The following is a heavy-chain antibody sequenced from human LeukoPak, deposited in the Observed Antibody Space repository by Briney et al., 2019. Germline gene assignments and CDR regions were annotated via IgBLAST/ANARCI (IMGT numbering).Heavy chain of an antibody. D-gene: IGHD5-18*01. CDR2: INHSGST. J-gene: IGHJ5*02. Sequence: SETLSLTCAVYGGSFSGYYWSWIRQPPGKGLEWIGEINHSGSTNYNPSLKSRVTISVDTSKNQFSLKLSSVTAADTAVYYCARGLRPGRRGYSYGLTNWFDPWGQGTLVTVSS. V-gene: IGHV4-34*01. CDR3: ARGLRPGRRGYSYGLTNWFDP. CDR1: GGSFSGYY.